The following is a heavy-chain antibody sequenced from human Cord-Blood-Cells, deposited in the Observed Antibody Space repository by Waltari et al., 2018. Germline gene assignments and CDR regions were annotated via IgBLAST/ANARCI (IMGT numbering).Heavy chain of an antibody. D-gene: IGHD6-6*01. V-gene: IGHV3-30*02. J-gene: IGHJ3*02. CDR2: IRYDGSNK. CDR1: GFTFSSYG. Sequence: QVQLVESGGGVVQPGGSLRLSCAASGFTFSSYGMPWVRQATGKGLEWVAFIRYDGSNKYYADSVKGRFTISRDNSKNTLYLQMNSLRAEDTAVYYCAKDRSSIAAHDAFDIWGQGTMVTVSS. CDR3: AKDRSSIAAHDAFDI.